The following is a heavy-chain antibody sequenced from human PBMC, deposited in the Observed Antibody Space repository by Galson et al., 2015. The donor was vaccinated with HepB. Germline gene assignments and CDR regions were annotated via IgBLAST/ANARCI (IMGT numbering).Heavy chain of an antibody. CDR2: ISYDGSNK. Sequence: SLRLSCAASGFTFKCYGMHWVRQAPGKGLEWVAVISYDGSNKYYADPAKGRFTISRDNSKNTLYLQMNNLSPEDTAVYYCVKVQYSSGWYTTDTYYHYYAMAGCSQATTVTVS. CDR1: GFTFKCYG. CDR3: VKVQYSSGWYTTDTYYHYYAMAG. J-gene: IGHJ6*02. V-gene: IGHV3-30*18. D-gene: IGHD6-19*01.